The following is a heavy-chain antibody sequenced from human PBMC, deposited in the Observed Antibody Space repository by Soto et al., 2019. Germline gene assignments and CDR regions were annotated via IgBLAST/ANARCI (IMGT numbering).Heavy chain of an antibody. CDR2: ISPIFGTT. V-gene: IGHV1-69*01. Sequence: HVQLVQSGAEVKKPGSSVKVSCTASGGTFSTYAISWVRRAPGQGLEWLGGISPIFGTTNYARKFQGRVTISADESTSTAYMDLSSLRSEDTAVYYCTRGRDGYRTWGGALDIWGQGTMVTVSS. CDR3: TRGRDGYRTWGGALDI. CDR1: GGTFSTYA. J-gene: IGHJ3*02. D-gene: IGHD5-12*01.